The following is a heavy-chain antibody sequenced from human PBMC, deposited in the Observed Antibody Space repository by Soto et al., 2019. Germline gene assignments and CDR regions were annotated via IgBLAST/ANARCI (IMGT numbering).Heavy chain of an antibody. J-gene: IGHJ3*02. CDR2: IWYDGSNK. Sequence: GGSLRLSCAASGFTFSSYGMHWVRQAPGKGLEWVAVIWYDGSNKYYADSVKGRFTISRDNSKNTLYLQMNSLRAEDTAVYYCARVAEYCSSTSCHDAFDIWGQGTMVTVSS. CDR3: ARVAEYCSSTSCHDAFDI. V-gene: IGHV3-33*01. D-gene: IGHD2-2*01. CDR1: GFTFSSYG.